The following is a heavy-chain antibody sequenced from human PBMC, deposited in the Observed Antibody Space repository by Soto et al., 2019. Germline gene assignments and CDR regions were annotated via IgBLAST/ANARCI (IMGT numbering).Heavy chain of an antibody. CDR2: IIPIFGTT. D-gene: IGHD6-19*01. J-gene: IGHJ6*02. Sequence: SVKVSCKASGGTFSSYAISWVRQAPGQGLEWMGGIIPIFGTTNYAQKIQGRVTITADESTSIAYMELRSLRSDDTAVYYCARGTSSGWSDYYYYGMDVWGQGTTVTVSS. CDR1: GGTFSSYA. V-gene: IGHV1-69*13. CDR3: ARGTSSGWSDYYYYGMDV.